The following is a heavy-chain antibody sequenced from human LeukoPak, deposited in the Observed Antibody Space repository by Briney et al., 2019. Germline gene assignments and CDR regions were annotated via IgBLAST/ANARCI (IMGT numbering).Heavy chain of an antibody. CDR2: IYYSGST. CDR3: ARDRYYYDNSGKFDY. CDR1: GGSISSYY. D-gene: IGHD3-22*01. V-gene: IGHV4-59*12. Sequence: SETLSLTCTVSGGSISSYYWSWIRQPPGKGLEWIGYIYYSGSTNYNPSLKSRVTMSVDTSKNQLSLKVISVTAADTAVYYCARDRYYYDNSGKFDYWGQGTLATVSS. J-gene: IGHJ4*02.